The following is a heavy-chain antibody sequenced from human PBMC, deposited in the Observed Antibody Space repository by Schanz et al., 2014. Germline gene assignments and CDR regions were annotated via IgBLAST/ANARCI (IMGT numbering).Heavy chain of an antibody. CDR3: VKDLQRELLRDDHYYGMDV. CDR2: ISYHGSEK. D-gene: IGHD1-26*01. V-gene: IGHV3-30*18. Sequence: VQLLESGGGLVQPGGSLRLSCAASGFTFSSYAMSWVRQAPGRGLEWVAVISYHGSEKYYADSVKGRFTISRDNSKNTLYLQMNSLRTEDTAVYYCVKDLQRELLRDDHYYGMDVWGQGTTVTVSS. CDR1: GFTFSSYA. J-gene: IGHJ6*02.